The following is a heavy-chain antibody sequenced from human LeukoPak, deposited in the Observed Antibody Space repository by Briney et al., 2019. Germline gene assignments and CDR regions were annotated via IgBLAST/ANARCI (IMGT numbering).Heavy chain of an antibody. CDR3: ARGGHILFDY. D-gene: IGHD2-21*01. CDR1: GGSISSDY. V-gene: IGHV4-59*01. Sequence: SETLSLTCTVSGGSISSDYWSWIRQPPGKGLEWIGYIYYSGSTNYNPSLKSRVTISVDTSKNQFSLKLSSVPAADTAVYYCARGGHILFDYWGQGTLVTVSS. J-gene: IGHJ4*02. CDR2: IYYSGST.